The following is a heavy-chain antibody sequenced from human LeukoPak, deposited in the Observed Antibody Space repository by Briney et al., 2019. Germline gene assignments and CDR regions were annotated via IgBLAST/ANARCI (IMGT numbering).Heavy chain of an antibody. CDR3: ATDCFGRDGYNLCWYAFDI. CDR1: GYTLTELS. D-gene: IGHD5-24*01. Sequence: ASVKVSCKVSGYTLTELSMHWVRQAPGKGLEWMGGFDPEDGETIYAQKFQGRVTMTEDTSTDTAYMELSSLRSEDTAVYYCATDCFGRDGYNLCWYAFDIWGQGTMVTVSS. CDR2: FDPEDGET. V-gene: IGHV1-24*01. J-gene: IGHJ3*02.